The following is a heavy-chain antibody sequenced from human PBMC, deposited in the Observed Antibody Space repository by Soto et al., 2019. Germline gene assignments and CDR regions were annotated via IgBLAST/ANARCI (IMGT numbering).Heavy chain of an antibody. J-gene: IGHJ4*02. CDR2: IYHRGST. D-gene: IGHD3-16*01. CDR3: ARAPSNYGFLDY. CDR1: GYSISSGYY. V-gene: IGHV4-38-2*01. Sequence: PSETLSLTCVVSGYSISSGYYWGWIRQPPGKGLEWIGSIYHRGSTYYNPSLKSRVTISVDTSKNQFSLKLSSVTAADTAVYYCARAPSNYGFLDYWGQGTLVT.